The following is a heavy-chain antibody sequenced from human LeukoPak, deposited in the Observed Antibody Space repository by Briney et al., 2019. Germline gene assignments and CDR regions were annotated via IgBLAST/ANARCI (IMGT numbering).Heavy chain of an antibody. Sequence: SETLSLTCAVYGGSFSGYYWSWIRQPPGKGLEWIGEINHSGSTNYNPSLKSRVTISVDTSKNQFSLKLSSVTAADTAVYYCASSAIAVAGTDAFDIWGQGTMVTVSS. CDR3: ASSAIAVAGTDAFDI. J-gene: IGHJ3*02. D-gene: IGHD6-19*01. V-gene: IGHV4-34*01. CDR1: GGSFSGYY. CDR2: INHSGST.